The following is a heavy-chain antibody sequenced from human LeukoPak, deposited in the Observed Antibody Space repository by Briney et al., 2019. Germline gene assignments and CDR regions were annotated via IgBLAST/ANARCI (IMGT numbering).Heavy chain of an antibody. J-gene: IGHJ4*02. V-gene: IGHV4-4*07. D-gene: IGHD2-15*01. CDR3: ARDPFVGYCSGGSCYEDY. CDR1: GGSISSYY. Sequence: SETLSLTCTVSGGSISSYYRSWIRQPAGKGLEWIGRIYTSGSTNYNPSLKSRVTMSVDTSKNQFSLKLSSVTAADTAVYYCARDPFVGYCSGGSCYEDYWGQGTLVTVSS. CDR2: IYTSGST.